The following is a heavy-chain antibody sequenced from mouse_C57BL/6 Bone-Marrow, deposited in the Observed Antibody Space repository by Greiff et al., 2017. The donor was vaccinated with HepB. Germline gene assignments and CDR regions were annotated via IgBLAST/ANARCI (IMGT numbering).Heavy chain of an antibody. Sequence: VQLQQSGAELVRPGTSVKMSCKASGYTFTNYWIGWAKQRPGHGLEWIGDIYPGGGYTNYNEKFKGKATLTADKSSSTAYMQISSLTSEDSAIYYCARSYYYGSSRYYAMDYWGQGTSVTVSS. CDR1: GYTFTNYW. J-gene: IGHJ4*01. CDR3: ARSYYYGSSRYYAMDY. CDR2: IYPGGGYT. V-gene: IGHV1-63*01. D-gene: IGHD1-1*01.